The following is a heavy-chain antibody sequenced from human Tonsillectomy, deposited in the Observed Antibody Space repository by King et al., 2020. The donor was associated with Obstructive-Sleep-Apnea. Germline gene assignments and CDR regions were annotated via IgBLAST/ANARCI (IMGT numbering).Heavy chain of an antibody. CDR1: GGSFSGYY. D-gene: IGHD3-10*01. J-gene: IGHJ3*02. CDR2: INHSGST. V-gene: IGHV4-34*01. Sequence: VQLQQWGAGLLKPSETLSLTCAAYGGSFSGYYWSWIRQPPGKGLEWIGEINHSGSTNYNPSLKSRVTISVDTSKNQFSLKLSSVTAADTAVYYCARDFDGSGIDAFDIWGQGTMVTVSS. CDR3: ARDFDGSGIDAFDI.